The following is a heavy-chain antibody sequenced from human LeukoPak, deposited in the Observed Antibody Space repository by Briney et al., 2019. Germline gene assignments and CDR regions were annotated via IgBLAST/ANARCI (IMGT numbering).Heavy chain of an antibody. CDR2: FDPEDGET. CDR1: GYTLTELS. V-gene: IGHV1-24*01. D-gene: IGHD3-22*01. CDR3: ATDLDYYDSSGPDQGRY. Sequence: ASVKVSCKVSGYTLTELSMHWVRQAPGKGLEWMGGFDPEDGETIYAQKFQGRVTMTEDTSTDTAYMELSSLRSEDTAVYYCATDLDYYDSSGPDQGRYWGQGTLVTVSS. J-gene: IGHJ4*02.